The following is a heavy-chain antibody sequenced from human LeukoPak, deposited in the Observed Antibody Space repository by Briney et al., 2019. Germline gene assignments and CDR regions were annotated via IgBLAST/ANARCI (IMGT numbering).Heavy chain of an antibody. V-gene: IGHV4-59*01. CDR3: ARGVYIAAAQYAY. Sequence: SETLSLTCTVSGGSISSYYWSWIRQSPGKGLEWIGYIYYSGTANYNPSLKSRVTISVDTSKNQFSLKLSSVTAADTAVYYCARGVYIAAAQYAYWGQGILVTVSS. J-gene: IGHJ4*02. CDR1: GGSISSYY. D-gene: IGHD6-13*01. CDR2: IYYSGTA.